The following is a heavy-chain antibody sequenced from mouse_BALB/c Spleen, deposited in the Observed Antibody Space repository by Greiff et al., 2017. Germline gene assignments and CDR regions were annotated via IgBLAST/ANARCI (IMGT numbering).Heavy chain of an antibody. CDR3: ASLHYYGYVAMDY. J-gene: IGHJ4*01. D-gene: IGHD1-2*01. V-gene: IGHV5-6-5*01. Sequence: EVMLVESGGGLVKPGGSLKLSCAASGFTFSSYAMSWVRQTPEKRLEWVASISSGGSTYYPDSVKGRFTISRDNARNILYLQMSSLRSEDTAMYYCASLHYYGYVAMDYWGQGTSVTVSS. CDR1: GFTFSSYA. CDR2: ISSGGST.